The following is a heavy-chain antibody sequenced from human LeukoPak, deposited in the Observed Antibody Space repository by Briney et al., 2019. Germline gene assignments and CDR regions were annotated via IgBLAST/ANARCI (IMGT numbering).Heavy chain of an antibody. J-gene: IGHJ4*02. CDR2: IHAGELNT. D-gene: IGHD2-15*01. V-gene: IGHV5-51*01. Sequence: GESLKISCNGYGYSFTDYWIGWVRQMPGKGLEWMGVIHAGELNTRYSPSFQGQVTISVDRSISTAYLQWSSLKASDTAMYYCARQRRGSYHEYSEGDYWGQGTLVTVSS. CDR1: GYSFTDYW. CDR3: ARQRRGSYHEYSEGDY.